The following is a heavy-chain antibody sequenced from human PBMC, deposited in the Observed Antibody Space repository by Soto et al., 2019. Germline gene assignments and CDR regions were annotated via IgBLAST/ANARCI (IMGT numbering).Heavy chain of an antibody. V-gene: IGHV5-51*01. Sequence: PGESLKISCKGSGYNFNIYWIAWVRQMPGKGLEWMGIIFPGDSDTIYNPSFEGQVTMSVDKAINTAYLQWNSLKTSDSAMYYCARVDGPFDCWGQGTLVTVSS. CDR2: IFPGDSDT. CDR3: ARVDGPFDC. CDR1: GYNFNIYW. J-gene: IGHJ4*02. D-gene: IGHD5-12*01.